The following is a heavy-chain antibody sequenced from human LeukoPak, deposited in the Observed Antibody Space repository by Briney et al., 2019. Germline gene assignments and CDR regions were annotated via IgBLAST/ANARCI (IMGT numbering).Heavy chain of an antibody. CDR3: ARLKDSSGYHTYYYYYYGMDV. CDR1: GYTFTSYA. J-gene: IGHJ6*02. Sequence: ASVKVSCKASGYTFTSYAMNWVRQAPGQGLEWMGWINTNTGNPTYAQGFTGRFVFSLDTSVSTAYLQISSLKAEDTAVYYCARLKDSSGYHTYYYYYYGMDVWGQGTTVTVSS. V-gene: IGHV7-4-1*02. D-gene: IGHD3-22*01. CDR2: INTNTGNP.